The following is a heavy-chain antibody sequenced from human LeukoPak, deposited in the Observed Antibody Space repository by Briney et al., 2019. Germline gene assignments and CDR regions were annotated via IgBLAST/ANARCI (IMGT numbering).Heavy chain of an antibody. J-gene: IGHJ4*02. CDR2: TYYSGST. CDR3: ARAPTHYDILTALDY. CDR1: GGSISSGDYY. Sequence: PSETLSLTCTVSGGSISSGDYYWSWIRQPPGKGLEWIGYTYYSGSTYYNPSLKSRVTISVDTSKNQFSLKLSSVTAADTAVYYCARAPTHYDILTALDYWGQGTLVTVSS. V-gene: IGHV4-30-4*08. D-gene: IGHD3-9*01.